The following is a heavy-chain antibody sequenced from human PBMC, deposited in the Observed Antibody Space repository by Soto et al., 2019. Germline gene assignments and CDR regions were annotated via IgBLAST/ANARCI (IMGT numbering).Heavy chain of an antibody. CDR2: ISYDGSNK. V-gene: IGHV3-30-3*01. D-gene: IGHD5-12*01. CDR1: GLTFSSYA. Sequence: PXESLSLSFAASGLTFSSYAKHWVRQAPGKGLEWVAVISYDGSNKYYADSVKGRFTISRDNSKNTLYLQMNSLRAEDTAVYYCARDGPYSGYDLGYYYYGMDVWGQGTTVTVSS. J-gene: IGHJ6*02. CDR3: ARDGPYSGYDLGYYYYGMDV.